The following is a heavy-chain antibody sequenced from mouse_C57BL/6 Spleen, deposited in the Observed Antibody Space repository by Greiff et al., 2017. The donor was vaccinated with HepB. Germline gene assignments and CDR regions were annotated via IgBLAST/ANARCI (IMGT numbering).Heavy chain of an antibody. V-gene: IGHV1-82*01. CDR1: GYAFSSSW. CDR3: ARSVTGTFYAMDY. J-gene: IGHJ4*01. D-gene: IGHD4-1*01. CDR2: IYPGDGDT. Sequence: LQQSGPELVKPGASVKISCKASGYAFSSSWMNWVKQRPGKGLEWIGRIYPGDGDTNYNGKFKGKATLTADKSSSTAYMQLSSLTSEDSAVYFCARSVTGTFYAMDYWGQGTSVTVSS.